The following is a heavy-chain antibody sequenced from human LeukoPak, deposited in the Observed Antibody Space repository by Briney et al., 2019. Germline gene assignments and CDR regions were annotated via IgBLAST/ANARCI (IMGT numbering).Heavy chain of an antibody. Sequence: GGSLRLSCAASGFTFSSYSMNWVRQAPGKGLEWVSSISSSSSYIYYADSVKGRFTISRDNAKNSLYLQMNSLRAEDTAVYYCARSGTHDGWYGYWGQGTLVTVSS. V-gene: IGHV3-21*01. CDR2: ISSSSSYI. J-gene: IGHJ4*02. CDR1: GFTFSSYS. CDR3: ARSGTHDGWYGY. D-gene: IGHD1-1*01.